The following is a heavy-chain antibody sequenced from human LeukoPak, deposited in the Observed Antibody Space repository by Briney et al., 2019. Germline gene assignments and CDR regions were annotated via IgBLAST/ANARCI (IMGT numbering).Heavy chain of an antibody. Sequence: QTGGSLKLSCAASGFTSSGSAMHWVRQASGKGLEWVGRIRSKLNSYATAYAASVKGRFTISRDDSKNTAYLQMNSLKTEDTAVYYCTRTAMVTGFDSWGQGTLVTVSS. CDR3: TRTAMVTGFDS. CDR1: GFTSSGSA. J-gene: IGHJ4*02. CDR2: IRSKLNSYAT. D-gene: IGHD5-18*01. V-gene: IGHV3-73*01.